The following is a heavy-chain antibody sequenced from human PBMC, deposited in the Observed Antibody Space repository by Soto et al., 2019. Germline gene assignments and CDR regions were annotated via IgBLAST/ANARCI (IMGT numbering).Heavy chain of an antibody. Sequence: QVHLVQSGAEVEKPGASVKVSCKASGYTFTDYGISWVRQAPGQGLQWMGWITAFNGNTKYAQQFQGRVTMTTDTSTSTAYMELRSLESDDTAVHYCARISQSDFWSGYYYFFDYWGQGTLVTVSS. V-gene: IGHV1-18*01. CDR2: ITAFNGNT. CDR1: GYTFTDYG. D-gene: IGHD3-3*01. CDR3: ARISQSDFWSGYYYFFDY. J-gene: IGHJ4*02.